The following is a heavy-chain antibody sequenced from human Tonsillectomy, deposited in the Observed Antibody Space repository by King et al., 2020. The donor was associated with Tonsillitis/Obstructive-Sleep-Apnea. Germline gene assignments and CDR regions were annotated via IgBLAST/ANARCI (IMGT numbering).Heavy chain of an antibody. J-gene: IGHJ4*02. D-gene: IGHD4-17*01. CDR3: AGAGVYGDYLYYFDY. Sequence: VQLVESGAEVKKPGASVKVSCKASGYTFSSYGISWVRQAPGQGLEWMGWISAYNGNTKYAQKFQGRVTMTTDTSTSTAYMELRSLRSDDTAVYYCAGAGVYGDYLYYFDYWGQGTLVIVSS. CDR2: ISAYNGNT. CDR1: GYTFSSYG. V-gene: IGHV1-18*01.